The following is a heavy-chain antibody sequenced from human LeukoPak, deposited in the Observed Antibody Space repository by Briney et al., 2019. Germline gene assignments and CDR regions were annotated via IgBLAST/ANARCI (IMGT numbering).Heavy chain of an antibody. D-gene: IGHD5-12*01. V-gene: IGHV3-30*18. CDR2: ISYDGSNK. CDR1: GFTFSSSG. Sequence: GRSLRLSCAASGFTFSSSGMHWVRQAPGKGLEWVAVISYDGSNKYYADSVKGRFTISRDNSKNTLYLQMNSLRADGTAVYYCAKDLSILGFSGYAINDAFDIWGQGTMVTVSS. CDR3: AKDLSILGFSGYAINDAFDI. J-gene: IGHJ3*02.